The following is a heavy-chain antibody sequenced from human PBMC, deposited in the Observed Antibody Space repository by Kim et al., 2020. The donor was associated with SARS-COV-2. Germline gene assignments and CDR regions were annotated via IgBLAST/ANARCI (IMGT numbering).Heavy chain of an antibody. D-gene: IGHD3-22*01. CDR3: ARDLGSLDSSGYYYYYGMDV. Sequence: GGSLRLSCAASGFTFSSYSMNWVRQAPGKGLEWVSSISSSSSYIYYADSVKGRFTISRDNAKNSLYLQMNSLRAEDTAVYYCARDLGSLDSSGYYYYYGMDVWGQGTTVTVSS. V-gene: IGHV3-21*01. CDR1: GFTFSSYS. J-gene: IGHJ6*02. CDR2: ISSSSSYI.